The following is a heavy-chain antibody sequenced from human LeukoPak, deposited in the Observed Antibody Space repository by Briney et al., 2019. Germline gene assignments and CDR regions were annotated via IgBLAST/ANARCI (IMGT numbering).Heavy chain of an antibody. CDR2: INPNSGGT. CDR1: GYTFTGYY. V-gene: IGHV1-2*02. D-gene: IGHD6-13*01. J-gene: IGHJ4*02. CDR3: ARLASGYSRGY. Sequence: ASVKVSCRASGYTFTGYYMHWVRQAPGEGLEWMGWINPNSGGTNYAQKFQGRVTMTRDTSISTAYMELSRLRSDDTAVYYCARLASGYSRGYWGQGTLVTVSS.